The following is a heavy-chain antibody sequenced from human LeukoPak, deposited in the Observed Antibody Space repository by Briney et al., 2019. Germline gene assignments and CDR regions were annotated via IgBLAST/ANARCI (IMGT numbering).Heavy chain of an antibody. CDR2: IRGGGTSG. Sequence: GGSLRLSCTASGFTFGAYAMMWVRQAPGKGPEWVSAIRGGGTSGFYADSVKGRFRISGDNSKDTLFLQMNSLRAEDTAVYYCARDPNGDYIGAFDMWGPGTMVTVSS. CDR1: GFTFGAYA. J-gene: IGHJ3*02. CDR3: ARDPNGDYIGAFDM. V-gene: IGHV3-23*01. D-gene: IGHD4-17*01.